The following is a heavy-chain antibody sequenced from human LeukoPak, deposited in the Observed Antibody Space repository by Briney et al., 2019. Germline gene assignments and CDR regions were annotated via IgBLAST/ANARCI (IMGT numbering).Heavy chain of an antibody. CDR3: ARQARDGYNEGAFDI. V-gene: IGHV5-51*01. J-gene: IGHJ3*02. Sequence: RGESLQISCKGSGYSFTSYWIGWVRQLPGKGLEGMGIIYPGDSDTRYSPSFQGQVTISADKSISTAYLQWSSLKASDTAMYYCARQARDGYNEGAFDIWGQGTMVTVSS. CDR2: IYPGDSDT. CDR1: GYSFTSYW. D-gene: IGHD5-24*01.